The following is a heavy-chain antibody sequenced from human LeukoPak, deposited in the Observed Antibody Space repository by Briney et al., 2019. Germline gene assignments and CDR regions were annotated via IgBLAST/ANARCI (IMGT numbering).Heavy chain of an antibody. CDR2: INHSGST. Sequence: PSETLSLTCAVYGGSFSGYYWSWIRQPPGKGLEWIGEINHSGSTNYNPSLKSRVTISVDTSKNQFSLKLSSVTAADTAVYYCARGAAYCSSTSCYPNYYYYYGMDVWGQGTTVTVSS. CDR1: GGSFSGYY. J-gene: IGHJ6*02. V-gene: IGHV4-34*01. D-gene: IGHD2-2*01. CDR3: ARGAAYCSSTSCYPNYYYYYGMDV.